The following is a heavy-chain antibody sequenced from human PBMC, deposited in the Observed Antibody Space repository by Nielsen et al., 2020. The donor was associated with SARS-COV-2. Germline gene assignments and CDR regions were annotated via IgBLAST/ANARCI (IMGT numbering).Heavy chain of an antibody. CDR3: ARLTYCTDGSCYGSPGVDY. CDR2: ISTSGDAI. J-gene: IGHJ4*02. CDR1: GFTFSNYD. V-gene: IGHV3-48*03. D-gene: IGHD2-15*01. Sequence: GGSLRLSCAASGFTFSNYDMNWVRQAPGKGLEWVSYISTSGDAIYYADSVRGRFTISRDNAKNSVSLQMNSLRAEDTAVYYCARLTYCTDGSCYGSPGVDYWGQGTLVTVSS.